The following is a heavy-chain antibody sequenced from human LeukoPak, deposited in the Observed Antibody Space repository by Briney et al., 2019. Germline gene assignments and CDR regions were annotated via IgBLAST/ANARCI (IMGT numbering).Heavy chain of an antibody. Sequence: GGSLRLSCAASGFTVSSNYMSWVRQAPGKGLEWVSVIYSGGSTYYADSVKGRFTISRHNPKNTLYLQMNSLRAEDTAVYYCARDSSSSVYYYYGMDVWGQGTTVTVSS. CDR3: ARDSSSSVYYYYGMDV. D-gene: IGHD6-6*01. V-gene: IGHV3-53*04. CDR2: IYSGGST. CDR1: GFTVSSNY. J-gene: IGHJ6*02.